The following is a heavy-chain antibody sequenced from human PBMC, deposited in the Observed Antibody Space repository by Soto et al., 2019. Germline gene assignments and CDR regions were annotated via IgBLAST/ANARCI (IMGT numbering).Heavy chain of an antibody. V-gene: IGHV1-69*13. J-gene: IGHJ3*02. CDR2: IIPIFGTA. D-gene: IGHD3-22*01. CDR1: GGTFKNNG. Sequence: ASVKVSCKAPGGTFKNNGISWVRQAPGQGLEWMGGIIPIFGTANYAQKFQGRVTITADESTSTAYMELSSLRSEDTAVYYCARGSYSSGYYPWAFEIWGQGTMVTVSS. CDR3: ARGSYSSGYYPWAFEI.